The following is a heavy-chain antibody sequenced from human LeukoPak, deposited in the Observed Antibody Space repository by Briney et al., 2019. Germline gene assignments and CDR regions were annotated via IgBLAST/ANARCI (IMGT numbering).Heavy chain of an antibody. Sequence: GGSLRLSCEASGFTFNTYWMHWVRQAPGKGLIWVSRISSEGSSTTYADSVKGRVTISRDNAKNTLYLHMNSLRVEDTAVYYCARDGGGAGNYCVDCWGQGTLVTVSS. CDR3: ARDGGGAGNYCVDC. CDR1: GFTFNTYW. V-gene: IGHV3-74*01. J-gene: IGHJ4*02. D-gene: IGHD3-10*01. CDR2: ISSEGSST.